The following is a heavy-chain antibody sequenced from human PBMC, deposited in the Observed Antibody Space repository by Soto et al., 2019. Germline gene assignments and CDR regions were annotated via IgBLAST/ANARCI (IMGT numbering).Heavy chain of an antibody. Sequence: QVQLVQSGAEVKKPGASVKVSCKASGYTFTSYDINWVRQATGQGLEWMGWMNPNSGNTGYAQKFQGRVTMTRNTSISTAYMELSSLRAEDTAVYYCARSHLYVIAAAGRYYYYGMDVWGQGTTVTVSS. D-gene: IGHD6-13*01. CDR2: MNPNSGNT. CDR1: GYTFTSYD. V-gene: IGHV1-8*01. CDR3: ARSHLYVIAAAGRYYYYGMDV. J-gene: IGHJ6*02.